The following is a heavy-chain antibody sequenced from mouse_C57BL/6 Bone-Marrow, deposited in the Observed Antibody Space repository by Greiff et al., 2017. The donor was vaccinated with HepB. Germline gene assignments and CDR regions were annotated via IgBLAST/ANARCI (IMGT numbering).Heavy chain of an antibody. CDR1: GFTFSSYA. Sequence: EVKLMDSGGGLVKPGGSLKLSCAASGFTFSSYAMSWVRQTPEKRLEWVATISDGGSYTYYPDNVKGRFTISRDNAKNNLYLQMSHLKSEDTAMYYCARDRTTVVAPYYAMDYWGQGTSVTVSS. CDR2: ISDGGSYT. CDR3: ARDRTTVVAPYYAMDY. D-gene: IGHD1-1*01. V-gene: IGHV5-4*01. J-gene: IGHJ4*01.